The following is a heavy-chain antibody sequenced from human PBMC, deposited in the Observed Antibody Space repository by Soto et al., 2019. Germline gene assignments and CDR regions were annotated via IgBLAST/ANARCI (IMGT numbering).Heavy chain of an antibody. CDR3: ARPGGGSSWTGWFDP. Sequence: QVQLVESGGGVVQPGRSLRLSCAASGFTFSSYAMHWVRQAPGKGLEWVAVISYDGSNKYYADSVKGRFTISRDNSKNTLYLQMNSLRAEDTAVYYCARPGGGSSWTGWFDPWGQGTLVTVSS. CDR1: GFTFSSYA. V-gene: IGHV3-30-3*01. J-gene: IGHJ5*02. D-gene: IGHD6-13*01. CDR2: ISYDGSNK.